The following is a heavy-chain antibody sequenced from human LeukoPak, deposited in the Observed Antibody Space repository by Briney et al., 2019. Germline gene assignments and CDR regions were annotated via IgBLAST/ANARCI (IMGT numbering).Heavy chain of an antibody. J-gene: IGHJ4*02. Sequence: GGSLRLSCAASGFTVSSTYMNWVRQAPGKGLEWVSDIYSGGSRFTISRDNSKNTLFLLMNSLRAEDTAVYYCIYGYTLDFWGQGTLVTVSS. V-gene: IGHV3-53*01. CDR1: GFTVSSTY. CDR3: IYGYTLDF. CDR2: IYSGG. D-gene: IGHD5-18*01.